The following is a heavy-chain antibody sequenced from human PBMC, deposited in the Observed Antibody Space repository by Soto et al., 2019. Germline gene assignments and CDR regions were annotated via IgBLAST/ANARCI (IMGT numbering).Heavy chain of an antibody. CDR1: GGSISSYY. D-gene: IGHD6-13*01. CDR3: ARQIAAAGTGWFDP. V-gene: IGHV4-4*07. J-gene: IGHJ5*02. CDR2: IYTSGST. Sequence: ETLSLTCTVSGGSISSYYWSWIRQPAGKGLEWIGRIYTSGSTNYNPSLKSRVTMSVDTSKNQFSLKLSSVTAADTAVYYCARQIAAAGTGWFDPWGQGTLVTVSS.